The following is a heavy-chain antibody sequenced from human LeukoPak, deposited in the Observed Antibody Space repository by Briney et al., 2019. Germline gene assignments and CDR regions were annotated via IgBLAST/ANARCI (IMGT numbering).Heavy chain of an antibody. CDR3: ARGTRHDSSGPWWFDP. V-gene: IGHV3-48*03. Sequence: GGSLRLSCAASGFTFSSYEMNWVRQAPGKGLEWVSYISSSGSTIYYADSVKGRFTISRDNAKNSLYLQMNSLRAEDTAVYYCARGTRHDSSGPWWFDPWGQGTLVTASS. J-gene: IGHJ5*02. CDR2: ISSSGSTI. D-gene: IGHD3-22*01. CDR1: GFTFSSYE.